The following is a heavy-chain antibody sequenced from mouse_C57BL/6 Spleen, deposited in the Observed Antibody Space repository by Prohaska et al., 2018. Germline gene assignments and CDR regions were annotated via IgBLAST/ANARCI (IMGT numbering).Heavy chain of an antibody. D-gene: IGHD1-1*01. Sequence: TGQGIEWIGEIYPRSGNTYYNEKFKGKATLTADKSSSTAYMELRSLTSEDSAVYFCASWRYHWLAYWGQGTLVTVSA. V-gene: IGHV1-81*01. CDR2: IYPRSGNT. J-gene: IGHJ3*01. CDR3: ASWRYHWLAY.